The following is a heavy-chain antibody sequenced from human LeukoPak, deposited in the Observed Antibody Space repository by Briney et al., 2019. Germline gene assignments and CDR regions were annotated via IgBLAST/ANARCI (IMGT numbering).Heavy chain of an antibody. Sequence: GGSLRLSCAASEFTFSSYAMHWVRQAPGKGLEWVAVISYDGSNKYYADSMKGRFTISRDNAKNSLYLQMNSLRAEDTAVYYCARSSGWYHRGPDYYYYYMDVWGKGTTVTVS. V-gene: IGHV3-30*04. D-gene: IGHD6-19*01. CDR1: EFTFSSYA. CDR2: ISYDGSNK. CDR3: ARSSGWYHRGPDYYYYYMDV. J-gene: IGHJ6*03.